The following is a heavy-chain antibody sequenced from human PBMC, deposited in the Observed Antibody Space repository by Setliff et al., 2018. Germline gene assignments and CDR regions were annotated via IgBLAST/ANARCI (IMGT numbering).Heavy chain of an antibody. CDR2: IYNIGET. Sequence: HPGGSLRLSCVVSGLTVSNDFMGWVRQAPGKGLEWVSVIYNIGETRYADSVKGRFTISRDKSKNTLYLHLSSLRVEDTATYYCARDRGGSFLEFGYWGQGTLVTVSS. CDR3: ARDRGGSFLEFGY. CDR1: GLTVSNDF. D-gene: IGHD1-26*01. J-gene: IGHJ4*02. V-gene: IGHV3-53*01.